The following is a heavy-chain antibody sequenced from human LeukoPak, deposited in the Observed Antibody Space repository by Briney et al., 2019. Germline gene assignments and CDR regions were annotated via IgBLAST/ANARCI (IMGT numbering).Heavy chain of an antibody. Sequence: SETLALTCVVYGGYFSGYYWSWIRQPPGKGLEWIGEVNHSGNTNYNPSLKSRVTISVDTSKNQFSLKLRSVTAADTAVYYCAKIAVADGMDVWGQGITVTVSS. J-gene: IGHJ6*02. V-gene: IGHV4-34*01. CDR2: VNHSGNT. CDR1: GGYFSGYY. D-gene: IGHD6-19*01. CDR3: AKIAVADGMDV.